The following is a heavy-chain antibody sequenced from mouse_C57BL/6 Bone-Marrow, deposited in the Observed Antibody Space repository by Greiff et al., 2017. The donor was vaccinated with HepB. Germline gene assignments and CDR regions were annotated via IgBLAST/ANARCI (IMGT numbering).Heavy chain of an antibody. J-gene: IGHJ1*03. V-gene: IGHV1-81*01. Sequence: QVHVKQSGAELARPGASVKLSCKASGYTFTSYGISWVKQRTGQGLEWIGEIYPRSGNTYYNEKFKGKATLTADKSSSTAYMELRSLTSEDSAVYFCALMITRYFDVWGTGTTVTVSS. D-gene: IGHD2-4*01. CDR3: ALMITRYFDV. CDR2: IYPRSGNT. CDR1: GYTFTSYG.